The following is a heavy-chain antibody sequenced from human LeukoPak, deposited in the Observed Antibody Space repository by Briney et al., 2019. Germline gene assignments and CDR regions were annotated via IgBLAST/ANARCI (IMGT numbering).Heavy chain of an antibody. Sequence: GESLRLSCAASGSTFDSYAMSWVRQAPGKGLEWVSGISESGYTVYADSVKGRFTISRDNSRNTLFLQMNSLRPEDTAVYYCAKDAQGGSGSYSWGTFDYWGQGTLVTVSS. J-gene: IGHJ4*02. CDR2: ISESGYT. CDR1: GSTFDSYA. V-gene: IGHV3-23*01. CDR3: AKDAQGGSGSYSWGTFDY. D-gene: IGHD3-10*01.